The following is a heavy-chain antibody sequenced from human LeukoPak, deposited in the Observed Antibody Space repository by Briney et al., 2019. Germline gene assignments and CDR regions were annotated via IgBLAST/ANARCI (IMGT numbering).Heavy chain of an antibody. CDR1: GFIFGDLA. Sequence: GGSLRLSCIASGFIFGDLAMSWVRQAPGKGLEWVGFIRSKAYGATTEYAASVKGRFTISRDDSNGIAYLQMDYLKTEDTALYYCSRGPILLWIHNGMDVWGQGTTVTVSS. D-gene: IGHD3-10*01. J-gene: IGHJ6*02. V-gene: IGHV3-49*04. CDR3: SRGPILLWIHNGMDV. CDR2: IRSKAYGATT.